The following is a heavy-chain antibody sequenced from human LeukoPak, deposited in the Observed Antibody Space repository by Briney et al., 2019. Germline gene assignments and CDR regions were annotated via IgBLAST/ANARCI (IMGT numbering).Heavy chain of an antibody. D-gene: IGHD4-23*01. CDR3: ASPPVTGGNSLYDAFDI. CDR2: INHSGST. CDR1: GGSFSGYY. Sequence: PSETLSLTCAVYGGSFSGYYWSWIRQPPGKGLEWIGEINHSGSTNYNPSLKSRVTISVDTSKNQFSLKLSSVTAADTAVYYCASPPVTGGNSLYDAFDIWGQGTMVTVSS. V-gene: IGHV4-34*01. J-gene: IGHJ3*02.